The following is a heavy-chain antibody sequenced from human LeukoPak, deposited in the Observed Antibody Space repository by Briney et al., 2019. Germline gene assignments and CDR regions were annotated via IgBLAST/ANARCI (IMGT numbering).Heavy chain of an antibody. CDR2: IYYSGST. J-gene: IGHJ4*02. CDR1: GGSISSYY. CDR3: ARDRGGYTYSHDY. Sequence: PSETLSLTCTVSGGSISSYYWSWIRQPPGKGLEWIGYIYYSGSTNYNPSLKSRVTMSVDTSKNQFSLKLSSVTAADTAVYYCARDRGGYTYSHDYWGQGTLVTVSS. V-gene: IGHV4-59*12. D-gene: IGHD5-18*01.